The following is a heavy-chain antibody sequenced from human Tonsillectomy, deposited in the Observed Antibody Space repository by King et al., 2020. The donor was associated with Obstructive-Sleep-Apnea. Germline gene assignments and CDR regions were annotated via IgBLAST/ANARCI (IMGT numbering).Heavy chain of an antibody. D-gene: IGHD4-17*01. CDR2: ISYDGSNK. CDR3: ARDLDGDYEVAYYYYGMDV. CDR1: GFTFSSYA. Sequence: VQLVESGGGVVQPGRSLRLSCAASGFTFSSYAMHWVRQAPGKGLEWVAVISYDGSNKDYADSVKGRFTISRDNSKNTLYLQMNSLRAEETAVYYCARDLDGDYEVAYYYYGMDVWGQGTTVTVSS. J-gene: IGHJ6*02. V-gene: IGHV3-30*04.